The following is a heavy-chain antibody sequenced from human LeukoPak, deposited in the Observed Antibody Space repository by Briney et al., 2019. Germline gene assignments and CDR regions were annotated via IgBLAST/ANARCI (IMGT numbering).Heavy chain of an antibody. CDR1: GFTFSSYR. CDR3: ARGDWGDFY. CDR2: ISSISSYI. Sequence: GGSLRLSCAASGFTFSSYRMNWVRQAQGKGLEWVSSISSISSYIYYAGSVKGRFTISRDNAKNSLYLQMNSLRAEDTAVYYCARGDWGDFYWGQGTLVTVSS. J-gene: IGHJ4*02. D-gene: IGHD3/OR15-3a*01. V-gene: IGHV3-21*01.